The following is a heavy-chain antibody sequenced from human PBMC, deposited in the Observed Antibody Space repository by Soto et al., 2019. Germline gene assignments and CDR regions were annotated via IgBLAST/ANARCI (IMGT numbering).Heavy chain of an antibody. Sequence: ASVKVSCKASGYTFTSYDINWVRQATGQGLEWMGWMNPNSGNTGYAQKFQGRVTMTRNTSISTAYMELSSLRSEDTAVYYCARAHWDGTIYYYYYYMDVWGKGTTVTVSS. V-gene: IGHV1-8*01. CDR1: GYTFTSYD. CDR2: MNPNSGNT. CDR3: ARAHWDGTIYYYYYYMDV. D-gene: IGHD2-2*01. J-gene: IGHJ6*03.